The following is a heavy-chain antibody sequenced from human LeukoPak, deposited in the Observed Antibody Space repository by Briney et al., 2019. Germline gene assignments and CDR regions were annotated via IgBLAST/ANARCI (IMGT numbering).Heavy chain of an antibody. CDR2: ISYDGSNK. CDR3: ARESGALVATIFGVVIDY. V-gene: IGHV3-30-3*01. Sequence: GRSLRLSSAASGFTFSSYAMHWVRQAPGKGLEWVAVISYDGSNKYYADYVKGRFTISRDNSKNTLYLQMNSLRAEDTAVYYCARESGALVATIFGVVIDYWGQGTLVTVSS. CDR1: GFTFSSYA. D-gene: IGHD3-3*01. J-gene: IGHJ4*02.